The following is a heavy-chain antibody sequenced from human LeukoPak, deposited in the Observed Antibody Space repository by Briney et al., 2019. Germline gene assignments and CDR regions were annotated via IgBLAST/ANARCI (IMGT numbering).Heavy chain of an antibody. D-gene: IGHD3-22*01. Sequence: GESLQISCKGSGYSFTSYWIGWVRQMPGKGLEWMGIIYPGDSDTRYSPSFQGQVTISADKSISTAYLQWSSLKASDTAMYYCARLPNYYDSSGASSEYYWGQGTLVTVSS. CDR1: GYSFTSYW. CDR3: ARLPNYYDSSGASSEYY. V-gene: IGHV5-51*01. CDR2: IYPGDSDT. J-gene: IGHJ4*02.